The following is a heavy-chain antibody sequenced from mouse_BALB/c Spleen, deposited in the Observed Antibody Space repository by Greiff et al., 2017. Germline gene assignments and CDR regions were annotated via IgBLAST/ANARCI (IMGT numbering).Heavy chain of an antibody. V-gene: IGHV14-4*02. CDR2: IDPENGDT. Sequence: EVQLQQSGAELVRSGASVKLSCTASGFNIKDYYMHWVKQRPEQGLEWIGWIDPENGDTEYAPKFQGKATMTADTSSNTAYLQLSSLTSEDTAVYYCNAFEAPFAYWGQGTLVTVSA. CDR1: GFNIKDYY. CDR3: NAFEAPFAY. J-gene: IGHJ3*01.